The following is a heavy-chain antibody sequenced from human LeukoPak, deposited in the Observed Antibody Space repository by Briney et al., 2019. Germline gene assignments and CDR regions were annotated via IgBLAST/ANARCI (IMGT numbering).Heavy chain of an antibody. D-gene: IGHD2-15*01. Sequence: GGSLRLSCAASGFSFSDYYMSWIRQAPGKGLEWVSYISSSGTTIDYADSAKGRFTISRDNAKNSLYLQMNSLRAEDTAVYYCAREGGSSQYLDYWGQGTLVTVSS. J-gene: IGHJ4*02. V-gene: IGHV3-11*01. CDR2: ISSSGTTI. CDR1: GFSFSDYY. CDR3: AREGGSSQYLDY.